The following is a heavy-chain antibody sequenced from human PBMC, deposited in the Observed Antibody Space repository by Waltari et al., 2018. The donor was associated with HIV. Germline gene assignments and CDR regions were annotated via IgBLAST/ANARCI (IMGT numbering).Heavy chain of an antibody. CDR1: GGSLRSGGYS. V-gene: IGHV4-30-2*01. D-gene: IGHD5-18*01. CDR3: ARASTYSYGRYYFDY. J-gene: IGHJ4*02. Sequence: QLQLQESGSGLVKPSQTLSLTCAASGGSLRSGGYSWSWIRQPPGKGLEWIGYIYHSGSTYYNPSLKSRVTISVDRSKNQFSLKLSSVTAADTAVYYCARASTYSYGRYYFDYWGQGTLVTVSS. CDR2: IYHSGST.